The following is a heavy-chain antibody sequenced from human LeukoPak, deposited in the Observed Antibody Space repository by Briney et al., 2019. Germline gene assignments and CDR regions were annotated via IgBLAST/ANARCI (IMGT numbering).Heavy chain of an antibody. CDR3: ATDGRRNSGWYRNYYFDY. D-gene: IGHD6-19*01. CDR2: FDPEEGET. J-gene: IGHJ4*02. V-gene: IGHV1-24*01. CDR1: GYTLTELS. Sequence: ASVKVSCKVSGYTLTELSMHWVRQAPGKGLEWMGGFDPEEGETIYAQKFQGRVTMTEDTSTDTAYMELSSLRSEDTAVYYCATDGRRNSGWYRNYYFDYWGQGTLVTVSS.